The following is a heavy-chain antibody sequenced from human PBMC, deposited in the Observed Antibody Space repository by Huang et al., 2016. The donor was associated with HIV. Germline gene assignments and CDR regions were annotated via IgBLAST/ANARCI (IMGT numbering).Heavy chain of an antibody. CDR3: ARARGYYDSSVSYYFDY. Sequence: QVQLVQSGAEVKKPGSSVKVSCKASGGTFSSYAISWVRQAPGQGLEWMGGIIPIFGTAKHAQTFQGRGTITADESTSTAYRELSSLRSEDTSVYYCARARGYYDSSVSYYFDYWGQGTLVTVSS. CDR2: IIPIFGTA. J-gene: IGHJ4*02. CDR1: GGTFSSYA. D-gene: IGHD3-22*01. V-gene: IGHV1-69*13.